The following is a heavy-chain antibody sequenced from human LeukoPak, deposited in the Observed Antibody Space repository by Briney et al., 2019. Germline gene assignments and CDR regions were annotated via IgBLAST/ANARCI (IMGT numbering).Heavy chain of an antibody. CDR2: IYYSGST. CDR1: GGSISSSSYY. V-gene: IGHV4-39*01. D-gene: IGHD4-23*01. Sequence: PSETLSLTCTVSGGSISSSSYYWGWIRQPPGKGLEWIGSIYYSGSTYYNPSVKSRVTIFVDTSKNQFSLKLSSVTAADTAVYYCASFAGDGNSPLYFHHWGQGTLVTVSS. J-gene: IGHJ1*01. CDR3: ASFAGDGNSPLYFHH.